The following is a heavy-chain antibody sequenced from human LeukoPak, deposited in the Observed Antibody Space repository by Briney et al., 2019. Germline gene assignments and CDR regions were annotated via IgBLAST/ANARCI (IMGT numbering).Heavy chain of an antibody. D-gene: IGHD2-15*01. Sequence: GGSLRLSCAASRFTFSSHSMNWVRQAPGKGLEWVSFISTSSSYIYYADSVKGRFTISRDNAKNSLYLQMNSLRAEDTAVCYCARGYCRGGSCYSGDAFDIWGQGTMVTVSS. V-gene: IGHV3-21*01. CDR2: ISTSSSYI. J-gene: IGHJ3*02. CDR1: RFTFSSHS. CDR3: ARGYCRGGSCYSGDAFDI.